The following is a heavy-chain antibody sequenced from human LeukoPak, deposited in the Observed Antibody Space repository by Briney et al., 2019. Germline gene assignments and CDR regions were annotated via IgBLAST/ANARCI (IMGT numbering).Heavy chain of an antibody. J-gene: IGHJ4*02. V-gene: IGHV4-34*01. Sequence: SETLSLTCAVYGGSFSGYYWSWIRQPPGKGLEWIGEINHSGSTNYNPSLKSRVTISVDTSKNQFSLKLSSVTAADTAVYYCARMWDYYDSSGYPQGYFDYWGQGTLVTVSS. D-gene: IGHD3-22*01. CDR2: INHSGST. CDR3: ARMWDYYDSSGYPQGYFDY. CDR1: GGSFSGYY.